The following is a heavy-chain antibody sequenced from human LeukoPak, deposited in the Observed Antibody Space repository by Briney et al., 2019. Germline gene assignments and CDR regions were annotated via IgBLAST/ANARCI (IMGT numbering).Heavy chain of an antibody. Sequence: PGRSLRLSCAASEFTFSSYGMHWVRQAPGKGLEWVAVIWYDGSNKYYADSVKGRFTISRDNSKNTLYLQMNSLRAEDTAVYYCARLLRYDFWHAYSLGWFDPWGQGTLVTVSS. J-gene: IGHJ5*02. CDR1: EFTFSSYG. CDR2: IWYDGSNK. D-gene: IGHD3-3*01. V-gene: IGHV3-33*01. CDR3: ARLLRYDFWHAYSLGWFDP.